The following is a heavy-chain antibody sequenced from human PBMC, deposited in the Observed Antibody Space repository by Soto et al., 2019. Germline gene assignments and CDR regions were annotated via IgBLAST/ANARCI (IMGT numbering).Heavy chain of an antibody. V-gene: IGHV3-23*05. CDR3: AKDRQPDGRWPFDH. CDR2: ILQNGET. Sequence: EVQLLESGGNLVPTGGSLRLSCVASGFTLSTYTMSWVRQAPGKGLEWVSAILQNGETYYADFVRGRFTISRENSNNIVNLQMDSLRAEDTAVYYCAKDRQPDGRWPFDHWGQGTLVTVSS. D-gene: IGHD2-8*01. CDR1: GFTLSTYT. J-gene: IGHJ4*02.